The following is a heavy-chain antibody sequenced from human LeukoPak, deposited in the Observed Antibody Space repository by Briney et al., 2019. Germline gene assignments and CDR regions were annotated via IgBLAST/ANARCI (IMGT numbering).Heavy chain of an antibody. D-gene: IGHD1-20*01. CDR2: IIPFLGVR. CDR1: GGTFGTYS. CDR3: ARERYNWNDPPWFDP. V-gene: IGHV1-69*04. J-gene: IGHJ5*02. Sequence: SVKVSCKASGGTFGTYSIAWVRQAPGQELEWMGRIIPFLGVRHYAQKFQGRVTISADKSTSTAYMEVSSLKSEDTAVYYCARERYNWNDPPWFDPWGQGTLVTVSS.